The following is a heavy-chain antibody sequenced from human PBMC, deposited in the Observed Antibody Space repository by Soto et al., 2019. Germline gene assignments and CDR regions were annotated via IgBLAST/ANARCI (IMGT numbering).Heavy chain of an antibody. CDR2: FDPEDGET. V-gene: IGHV1-24*01. Sequence: ASVKVSCKVSGYTLTELSMHWLRQAPGKGLEWMGGFDPEDGETIYAQKFQGRVTMTEDTSTDTAYMELSSLRSEDTAVYYCATDLGLAGIPPSTSWGQGTLVTVSS. D-gene: IGHD6-19*01. J-gene: IGHJ4*02. CDR1: GYTLTELS. CDR3: ATDLGLAGIPPSTS.